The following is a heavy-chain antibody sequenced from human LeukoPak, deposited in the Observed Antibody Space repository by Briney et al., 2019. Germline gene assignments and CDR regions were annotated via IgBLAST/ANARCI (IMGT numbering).Heavy chain of an antibody. CDR2: IYYSGST. CDR3: ARVGRGSPLDY. CDR1: GGSISSYY. J-gene: IGHJ4*02. Sequence: SETLSLTCTVSGGSISSYYWSWIRQPPGKGLEWIGYIYYSGSTNYNPSLKSRVTFSVDTSKNQFSLKLSSVTAADTAVYYCARVGRGSPLDYWGQGTLVTVSS. D-gene: IGHD3-10*01. V-gene: IGHV4-59*01.